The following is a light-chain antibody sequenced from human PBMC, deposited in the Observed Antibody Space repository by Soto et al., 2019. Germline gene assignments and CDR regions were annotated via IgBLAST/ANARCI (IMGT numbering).Light chain of an antibody. Sequence: ELVLTQSPGTLSLSPGETATLSCRARQSISSNYLAWYQQKPGQAPRLLISSAHNRAPGIPDRCSGSGTGTDFTLRISRLEADAFAVYYWQQYASSVTFGQGTKVEIK. CDR2: SAH. V-gene: IGKV3-20*01. CDR1: QSISSNY. J-gene: IGKJ1*01. CDR3: QQYASSVT.